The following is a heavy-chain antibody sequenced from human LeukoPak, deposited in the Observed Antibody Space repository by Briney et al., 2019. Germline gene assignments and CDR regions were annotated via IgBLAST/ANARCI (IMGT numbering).Heavy chain of an antibody. Sequence: GGSLRLSCSASGFPFSSYAMHWVRQAPGKGLEYVSAISDSGGSTYYADSVKGRFTISRDNSKNTLYLQMSSLRAEDAAVYFCVRGYSFGPYGMDVWGQGTLVTVSS. V-gene: IGHV3-64D*09. CDR1: GFPFSSYA. CDR3: VRGYSFGPYGMDV. CDR2: ISDSGGST. J-gene: IGHJ6*02. D-gene: IGHD2-15*01.